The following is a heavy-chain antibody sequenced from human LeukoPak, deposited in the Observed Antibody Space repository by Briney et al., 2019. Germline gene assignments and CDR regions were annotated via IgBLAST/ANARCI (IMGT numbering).Heavy chain of an antibody. J-gene: IGHJ4*02. CDR2: IYFSGST. CDR3: ARATLNLYYFDY. V-gene: IGHV4-30-4*08. D-gene: IGHD1-7*01. Sequence: SETLSLPCAVYGGSFSGYYWSWIRQPPGKGLEWIGYIYFSGSTYYNPSLKSRVTISVDTSKNQFSLKLSSVTAADTAVYYCARATLNLYYFDYWGQGTLVTVSS. CDR1: GGSFSGYY.